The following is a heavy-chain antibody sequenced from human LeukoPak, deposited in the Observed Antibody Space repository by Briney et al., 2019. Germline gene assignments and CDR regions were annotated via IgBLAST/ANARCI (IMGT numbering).Heavy chain of an antibody. D-gene: IGHD6-13*01. CDR1: GGSISSYY. CDR3: ARVAAAGKLDY. Sequence: SETLSLTCTVSGGSISSYYWSWIRQPPGKGLEWIGYIYYSGSTNYNPSLKSRVTISVDTSKSQFSLKLSSVTAADTAVYYCARVAAAGKLDYWGQGTLVTVSS. V-gene: IGHV4-59*08. CDR2: IYYSGST. J-gene: IGHJ4*02.